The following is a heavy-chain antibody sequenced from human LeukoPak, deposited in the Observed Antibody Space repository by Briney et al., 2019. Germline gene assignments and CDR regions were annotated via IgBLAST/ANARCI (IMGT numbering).Heavy chain of an antibody. CDR1: GYSFTSYW. J-gene: IGHJ6*02. Sequence: GESLKISCKGSGYSFTSYWIGWVRQMPGKGLEWMGIIYPGDSDTRYNPSFQGQVTISADKSISTAYLQWSSLKASDTAMYYCARHYYGSGNYLHYYYGMDVWGQGTTVTVSS. V-gene: IGHV5-51*01. D-gene: IGHD3-10*01. CDR3: ARHYYGSGNYLHYYYGMDV. CDR2: IYPGDSDT.